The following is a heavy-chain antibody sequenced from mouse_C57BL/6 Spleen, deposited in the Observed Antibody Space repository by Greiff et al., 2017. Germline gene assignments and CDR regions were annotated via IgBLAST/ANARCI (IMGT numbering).Heavy chain of an antibody. CDR2: ISDGGSYT. V-gene: IGHV5-4*01. D-gene: IGHD1-1*01. J-gene: IGHJ4*01. Sequence: EVQLVESGGGLVKPGGSLKLSCAASGFTFSSYAMSWVRQTPEKRLEWVATISDGGSYTYYPDNVKGRFTISRDNAKNNLYLQMSHLKSEDTAMYYCARDKGITTVVEGYAMDYWGQGTSVTVSS. CDR3: ARDKGITTVVEGYAMDY. CDR1: GFTFSSYA.